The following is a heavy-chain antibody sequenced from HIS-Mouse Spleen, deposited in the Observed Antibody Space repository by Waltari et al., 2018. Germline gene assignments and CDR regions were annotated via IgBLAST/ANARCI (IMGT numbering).Heavy chain of an antibody. CDR1: GFTFSSHG. Sequence: QVQLVESGGGMVQPGRSLRLSCAASGFTFSSHGIHWVRQAPGKGLEWVAVIWYDGSNKYYADSVKGRFTISRDNSKNTLYLQMNSLRAEDTAVYYCAKASGPNAFDIWGQGTMVTVSS. CDR3: AKASGPNAFDI. V-gene: IGHV3-33*06. J-gene: IGHJ3*02. CDR2: IWYDGSNK.